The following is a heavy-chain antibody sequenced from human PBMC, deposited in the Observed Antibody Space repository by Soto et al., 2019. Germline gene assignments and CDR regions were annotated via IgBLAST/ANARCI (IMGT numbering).Heavy chain of an antibody. J-gene: IGHJ5*02. V-gene: IGHV3-21*01. Sequence: GGSLRLSCATSGFTFSSYNMNWVRQAPGKDLEWISSISTTSSNIYYADSVKGRFTISRDNARSSLYLQMNGLRAEDTAKYYCSSDSRIVAAPHMGSVGFDPWGQGTLVTVSS. CDR3: SSDSRIVAAPHMGSVGFDP. CDR1: GFTFSSYN. CDR2: ISTTSSNI. D-gene: IGHD6-13*01.